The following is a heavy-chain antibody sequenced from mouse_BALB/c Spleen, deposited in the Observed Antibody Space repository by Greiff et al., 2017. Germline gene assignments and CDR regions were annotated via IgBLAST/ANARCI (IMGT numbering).Heavy chain of an antibody. J-gene: IGHJ2*01. CDR1: GYSITSDYA. V-gene: IGHV3-2*02. CDR2: ISYSGST. CDR3: ARGGLPDY. D-gene: IGHD5-5*01. Sequence: EVKLVESGPGLVKPSQSLSLTCTVTGYSITSDYAWNWIRQFPGNKLEWMGYISYSGSTSYNPSLKSRISITRDTSKNQFFLQLNSVTTEDTATYYCARGGLPDYWGQGTTLTVSS.